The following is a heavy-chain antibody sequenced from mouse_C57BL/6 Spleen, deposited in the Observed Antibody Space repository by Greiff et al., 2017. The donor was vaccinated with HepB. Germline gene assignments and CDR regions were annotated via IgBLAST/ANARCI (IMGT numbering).Heavy chain of an antibody. V-gene: IGHV1-64*01. D-gene: IGHD1-1*01. CDR2: IHPNSGST. CDR1: GYTFTSYW. Sequence: QVQLQQSGAELVKPGASVKLSCKASGYTFTSYWMHWVKQRPGQGLEWIGMIHPNSGSTNYNEKFKSKATLTVDKSSSTAYMQLSSLTSEDSAVYYCARCPVITTVVADYWGQGTTLTVSS. CDR3: ARCPVITTVVADY. J-gene: IGHJ2*01.